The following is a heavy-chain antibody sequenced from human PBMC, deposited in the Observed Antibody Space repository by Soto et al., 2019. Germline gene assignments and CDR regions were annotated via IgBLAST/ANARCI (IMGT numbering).Heavy chain of an antibody. J-gene: IGHJ4*02. D-gene: IGHD5-12*01. CDR2: INPILGTP. CDR3: ARGGVDVVATSAFDY. CDR1: GATYSTSA. V-gene: IGHV1-69*13. Sequence: SVKVSCKASGATYSTSAISWVRQAPGQGLEWMGGINPILGTPDYAHKFQGRVTITADESTSTVYMELGSLRSEDTALYFCARGGVDVVATSAFDYWGQGTLVTV.